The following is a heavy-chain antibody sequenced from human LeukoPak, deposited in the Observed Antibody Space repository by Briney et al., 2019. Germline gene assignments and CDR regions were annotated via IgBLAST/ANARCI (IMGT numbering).Heavy chain of an antibody. V-gene: IGHV1-58*02. CDR1: GFTLTSSA. Sequence: SVKVSCKASGFTLTSSAMQWVRQARGQRLEWIGWIVVGSGNTNYAQKFQERVTITRDMSTSTAYMELSSLRSEDTAVYYCAADPGYYYDSSGYSTWGQGTLVTVSS. J-gene: IGHJ4*02. CDR2: IVVGSGNT. CDR3: AADPGYYYDSSGYST. D-gene: IGHD3-22*01.